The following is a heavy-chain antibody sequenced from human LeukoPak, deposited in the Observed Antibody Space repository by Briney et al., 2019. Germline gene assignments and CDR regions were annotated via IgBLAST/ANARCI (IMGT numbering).Heavy chain of an antibody. V-gene: IGHV3-15*01. Sequence: HGGSLSLLYAASGFTFSNAWMRWVRQAPGKGLEWVGRIKSRTDGGTTDYAAPVKGRFTISRDDSKNTLYLQMNSLKTEDTAVYYCTSGLSLRPTTRWEHQDHLVQGTLVTVSS. CDR1: GFTFSNAW. CDR2: IKSRTDGGTT. J-gene: IGHJ4*02. CDR3: TSGLSLRPTTRWEHQDH. D-gene: IGHD1-26*01.